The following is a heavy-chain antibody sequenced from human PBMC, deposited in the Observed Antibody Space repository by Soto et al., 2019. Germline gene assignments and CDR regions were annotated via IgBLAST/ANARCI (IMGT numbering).Heavy chain of an antibody. J-gene: IGHJ4*02. CDR2: IAYDKSNK. D-gene: IGHD2-8*01. CDR3: ARGKWFFDY. Sequence: GSLRLSCAASGFTFNNYAIHWVRQAPGKGLEWVAVIAYDKSNKYYADSVKGRFTISRDNSKNTLYLQMNSLRAEDTAVYYCARGKWFFDYWGQGTLVTVSS. V-gene: IGHV3-30*14. CDR1: GFTFNNYA.